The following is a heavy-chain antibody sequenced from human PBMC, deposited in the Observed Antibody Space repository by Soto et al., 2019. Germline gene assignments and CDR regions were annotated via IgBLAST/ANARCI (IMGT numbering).Heavy chain of an antibody. CDR2: IYYSGTT. J-gene: IGHJ5*02. Sequence: PSETLSLTCTVSGGSISSSSYYGVWIRQPPGKGLEWIGSIYYSGTTYYNPSLKSRVTISVDTSKNQFSLKLRSVTAADTAVYYCARQSPDYLGSVGWFDPWGQGTLVTVPS. CDR1: GGSISSSSYY. D-gene: IGHD1-26*01. V-gene: IGHV4-39*01. CDR3: ARQSPDYLGSVGWFDP.